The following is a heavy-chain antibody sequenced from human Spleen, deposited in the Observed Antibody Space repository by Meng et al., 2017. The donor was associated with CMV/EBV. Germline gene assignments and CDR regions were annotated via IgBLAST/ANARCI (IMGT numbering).Heavy chain of an antibody. D-gene: IGHD2-2*01. CDR3: ARGEEDIVVAVQPRVSFDP. V-gene: IGHV3-21*01. Sequence: GESLKISCAASGFTFSGYSMNWVRQSPGKGLEWVSMISSSSRYIYYSDSVRGRFTISRDNAKNSLYLQINSLRVEDTAVYYCARGEEDIVVAVQPRVSFDPWGQGTLVTVSS. CDR1: GFTFSGYS. J-gene: IGHJ5*02. CDR2: ISSSSRYI.